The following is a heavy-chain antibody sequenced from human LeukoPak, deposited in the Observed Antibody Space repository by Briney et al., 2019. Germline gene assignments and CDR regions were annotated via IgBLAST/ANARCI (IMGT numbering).Heavy chain of an antibody. D-gene: IGHD3-3*01. Sequence: ASVKVSCKASGYTFTGYYMHWVRQAPGQGLEWMGWINPNSGGTNYAQKFQGRVTMTRDTSISTAYMELSRLRSDDTAVYYCARGPQPGYDFWSGYGGDAFDIWGQGTMVTVSS. CDR2: INPNSGGT. CDR1: GYTFTGYY. V-gene: IGHV1-2*02. J-gene: IGHJ3*02. CDR3: ARGPQPGYDFWSGYGGDAFDI.